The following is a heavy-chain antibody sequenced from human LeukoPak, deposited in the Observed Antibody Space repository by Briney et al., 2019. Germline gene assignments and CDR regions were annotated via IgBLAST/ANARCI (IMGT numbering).Heavy chain of an antibody. D-gene: IGHD6-19*01. CDR3: ARDLWQWPDAFDI. CDR2: INPSGGST. CDR1: GYTFTSYY. J-gene: IGHJ3*02. V-gene: IGHV1-46*01. Sequence: ASVKVSCKASGYTFTSYYMHWVRQAPGQGLEWMGIINPSGGSTSYAQKFQGRVTMTRDTSTSTVYMELSSLRSEDTAVYSCARDLWQWPDAFDIWDQETMVIFS.